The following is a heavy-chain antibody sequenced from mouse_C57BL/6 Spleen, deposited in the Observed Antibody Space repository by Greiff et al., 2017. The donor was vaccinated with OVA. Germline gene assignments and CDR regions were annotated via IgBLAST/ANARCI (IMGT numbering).Heavy chain of an antibody. CDR1: GYTFTSYW. V-gene: IGHV1-55*01. CDR2: IYPGSGST. D-gene: IGHD2-1*01. CDR3: ARRGYGNSYYYAMAY. J-gene: IGHJ4*01. Sequence: VQLQQPGAELVKPGASVKMSCKASGYTFTSYWITWVKQRPGQGLEWIGDIYPGSGSTNYNEKFKSKATLTVDTSSSTAYMQLSSLTSEDSAVYYCARRGYGNSYYYAMAYWGQGTSVTVSS.